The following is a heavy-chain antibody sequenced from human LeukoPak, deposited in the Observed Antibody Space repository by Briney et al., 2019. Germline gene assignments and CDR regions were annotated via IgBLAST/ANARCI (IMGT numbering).Heavy chain of an antibody. J-gene: IGHJ6*03. Sequence: ASVKVSCKASGYIFTDYAIHWLRQAPGQRPEWMGWMDGGNGNTKYSQKFQGRITLIRDTSAATAYMELSSLRHDDLAVYYCARGRGTSGSNRDFYYYYYMDVWGKGTTVTVSS. CDR1: GYIFTDYA. CDR3: ARGRGTSGSNRDFYYYYYMDV. CDR2: MDGGNGNT. V-gene: IGHV1-3*01. D-gene: IGHD2-15*01.